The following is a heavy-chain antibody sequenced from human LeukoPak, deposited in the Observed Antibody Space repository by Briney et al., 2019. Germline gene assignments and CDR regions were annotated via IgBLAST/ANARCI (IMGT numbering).Heavy chain of an antibody. CDR3: ATENFGLGSPFDP. V-gene: IGHV1-24*01. Sequence: SVKVSCKVAGYTLNEVSMHWVRQAPGKGLEWMGGFDPEDGERIYAQKFQGRVTMTEDTSTDTAYMELSSLTSGDTAMYYCATENFGLGSPFDPWGQGTLVTVSS. D-gene: IGHD3-16*01. CDR1: GYTLNEVS. CDR2: FDPEDGER. J-gene: IGHJ5*02.